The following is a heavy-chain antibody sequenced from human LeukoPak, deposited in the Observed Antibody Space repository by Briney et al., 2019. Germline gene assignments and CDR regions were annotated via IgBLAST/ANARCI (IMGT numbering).Heavy chain of an antibody. Sequence: SETLSLTCTVSGGSISSYYWSWIRQPPGKGLEWIGYIYYSGSTNYNPSLKSRVTISVDTSKNQFSLRLNSVTAADTAVYYCARRGTIGTTTVDYWGQGTPVTVSS. CDR3: ARRGTIGTTTVDY. V-gene: IGHV4-59*01. J-gene: IGHJ4*02. D-gene: IGHD1-1*01. CDR1: GGSISSYY. CDR2: IYYSGST.